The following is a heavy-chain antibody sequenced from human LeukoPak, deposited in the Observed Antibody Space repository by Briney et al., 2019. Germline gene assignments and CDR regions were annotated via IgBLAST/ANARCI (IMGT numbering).Heavy chain of an antibody. J-gene: IGHJ4*02. CDR1: GFTFSNYW. V-gene: IGHV3-74*01. CDR3: SRDKDGVGPAADY. Sequence: PGGSLRLSCTPCGFTFSNYWMHWLRQAPGKGPVWVSRINGDGSTTFYTDSVRGRFTISRDNAKKTLYLQMNSLRAEDSALYYCSRDKDGVGPAADYWGQGTLVTVSS. D-gene: IGHD4-17*01. CDR2: INGDGSTT.